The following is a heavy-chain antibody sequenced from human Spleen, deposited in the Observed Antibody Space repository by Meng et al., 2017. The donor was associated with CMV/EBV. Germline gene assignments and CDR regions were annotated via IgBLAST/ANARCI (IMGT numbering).Heavy chain of an antibody. V-gene: IGHV1-18*01. J-gene: IGHJ6*02. CDR3: ARASYCSKGGCYMYYGMDV. D-gene: IGHD2-8*01. CDR2: ISGYNGDT. Sequence: ASVKVSCKASGGTFSSYAISWVRQAPGQGLEWMGWISGYNGDTKYAQKVQGRVTMTADTSTSTAYMELRSLRSDDTAVYYCARASYCSKGGCYMYYGMDVWGQGTTVTVSS. CDR1: GGTFSSYA.